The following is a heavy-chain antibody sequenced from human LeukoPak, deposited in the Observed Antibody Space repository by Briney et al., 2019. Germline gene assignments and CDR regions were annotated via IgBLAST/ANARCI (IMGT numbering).Heavy chain of an antibody. D-gene: IGHD3-10*01. CDR2: ISSSSSTI. J-gene: IGHJ4*02. V-gene: IGHV3-48*01. CDR3: ARDSRFGELWTDY. CDR1: GFTFSSYS. Sequence: PGGSLRLSCAASGFTFSSYSMNWVRQAPGKGLEWVSYISSSSSTIYYADSVKGRFTISRDNARNSLYLQMNSLRAEDTAVYYCARDSRFGELWTDYWGQGTLVTVSS.